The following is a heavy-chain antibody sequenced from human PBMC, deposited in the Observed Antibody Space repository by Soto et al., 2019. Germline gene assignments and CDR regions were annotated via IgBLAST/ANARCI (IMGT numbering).Heavy chain of an antibody. CDR2: IYYSGST. Sequence: QLQLQESGPGLVKPSETLSLTCTVSGGSISSSSYYWGWIRQPPGKGLEWIGSIYYSGSTYYNPSLKSRVTISVDTSKNQFSLKLSSVTAADTAVYYCARHFGYGSGSFDYWGQGTLVTVSS. V-gene: IGHV4-39*01. CDR3: ARHFGYGSGSFDY. J-gene: IGHJ4*02. D-gene: IGHD3-10*01. CDR1: GGSISSSSYY.